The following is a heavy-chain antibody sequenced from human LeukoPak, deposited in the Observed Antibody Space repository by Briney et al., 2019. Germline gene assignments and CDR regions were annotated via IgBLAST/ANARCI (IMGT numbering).Heavy chain of an antibody. CDR2: IRSKAYGGTT. J-gene: IGHJ4*02. CDR1: GFTFGDYA. D-gene: IGHD6-13*01. Sequence: GGSLRLSCTASGFTFGDYAMSWVRQAPGKGLEWVGFIRSKAYGGTTEYAASVKGRFTISRDDSKSIAYLQMNSLKTEDTAVYYCTISSSSWYFDYWGQGTLVTVSS. CDR3: TISSSSWYFDY. V-gene: IGHV3-49*04.